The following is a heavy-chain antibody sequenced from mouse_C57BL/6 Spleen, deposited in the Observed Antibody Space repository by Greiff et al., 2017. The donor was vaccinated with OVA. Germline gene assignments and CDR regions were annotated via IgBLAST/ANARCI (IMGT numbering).Heavy chain of an antibody. D-gene: IGHD2-4*01. CDR3: ARQDDYDRAFAY. J-gene: IGHJ3*01. V-gene: IGHV1-47*01. CDR2: FHPYNDDT. Sequence: VKLMESGAELVKPGASVKMSCKASGYTFTTYPIEWMKQNHGKSLEWIGNFHPYNDDTKYNEKFKGKATLTVEKSSSTVYLELSRLTSDDSAVYYCARQDDYDRAFAYWGQGTLVTVSA. CDR1: GYTFTTYP.